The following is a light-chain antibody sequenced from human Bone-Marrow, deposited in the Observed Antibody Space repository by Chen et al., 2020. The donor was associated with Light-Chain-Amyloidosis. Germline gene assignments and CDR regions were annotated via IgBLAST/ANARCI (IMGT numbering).Light chain of an antibody. Sequence: EIVLTQSPGTLSLSPGEGANLSCRASQTINSNYLTWYQQKFGHAPRLLIYGSSSRATGIPDRFTGSGSGTDFTLTINRLEPEDFAMYYCQQYGTSPLTFGGGTKVEIK. CDR3: QQYGTSPLT. CDR2: GSS. V-gene: IGKV3-20*01. J-gene: IGKJ4*01. CDR1: QTINSNY.